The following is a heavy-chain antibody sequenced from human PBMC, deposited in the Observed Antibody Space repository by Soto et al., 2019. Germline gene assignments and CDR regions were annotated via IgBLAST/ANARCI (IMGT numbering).Heavy chain of an antibody. Sequence: EVQLVQSGAEVKKPGESLRISCKGSGYSFTSYWISWVRQMPGKGLEWMGRIDPSDSYTNYSPSFQGHVTISADKSIITAYLQWSSLKASDTAMYFCATLRFGFVDLFTYWGQGTLVTVSS. CDR3: ATLRFGFVDLFTY. CDR1: GYSFTSYW. D-gene: IGHD3-10*01. J-gene: IGHJ4*02. V-gene: IGHV5-10-1*01. CDR2: IDPSDSYT.